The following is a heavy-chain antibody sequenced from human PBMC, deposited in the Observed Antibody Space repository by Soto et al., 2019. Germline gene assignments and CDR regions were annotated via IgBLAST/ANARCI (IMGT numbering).Heavy chain of an antibody. V-gene: IGHV1-69*10. CDR2: IIPIFNIP. J-gene: IGHJ6*02. Sequence: SVKVSCKDSGGTLSSYAITWVRLAPGQGLAWMGGIIPIFNIPDYAQKFQGRVSITADKATSTAYMELSNLRPEDTAIYYCAKARGYGSGRNNHYYGMDVWGQGTTVTVSS. CDR1: GGTLSSYA. D-gene: IGHD3-10*01. CDR3: AKARGYGSGRNNHYYGMDV.